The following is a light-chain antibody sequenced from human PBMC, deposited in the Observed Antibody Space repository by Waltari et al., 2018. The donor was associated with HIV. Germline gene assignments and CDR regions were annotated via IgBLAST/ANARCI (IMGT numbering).Light chain of an antibody. CDR1: SSDIGASDS. V-gene: IGLV2-8*01. Sequence: QSALTQPPSASGSLGQSVTISCTGSSSDIGASDSVSWFQQHPRSAPNLLLYEVTRRPSTVSDRFSGSRSGSTAFLTVAGLQPDDEATYFCSSYGDSLRVLFGGGTNVTVL. CDR3: SSYGDSLRVL. CDR2: EVT. J-gene: IGLJ3*02.